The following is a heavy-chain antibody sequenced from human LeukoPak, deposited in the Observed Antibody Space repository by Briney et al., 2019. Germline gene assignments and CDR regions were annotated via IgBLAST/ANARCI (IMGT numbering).Heavy chain of an antibody. Sequence: WMGWISAYNDNTNYAQKLQGRVTLTTDTSTSTAYMELRSLRSDDTAVYYCARRARANFDYWGQGTLVTVSS. J-gene: IGHJ4*02. CDR3: ARRARANFDY. V-gene: IGHV1-18*01. CDR2: ISAYNDNT.